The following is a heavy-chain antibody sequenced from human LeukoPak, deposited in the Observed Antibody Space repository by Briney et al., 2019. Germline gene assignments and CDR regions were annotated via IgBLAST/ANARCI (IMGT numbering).Heavy chain of an antibody. J-gene: IGHJ6*02. D-gene: IGHD6-13*01. CDR2: ISGSGSDT. CDR1: GFIFSDYY. Sequence: NPGGSLRLSCAASGFIFSDYYMTWIRQAPGKGLEWLSYISGSGSDTNYADSVKGRFTTSRDNAKNSLYLQMNSLRAEDTAVYYCARAPGYSSSWYLSLLYGMDVWGQGTTVTVSS. V-gene: IGHV3-11*06. CDR3: ARAPGYSSSWYLSLLYGMDV.